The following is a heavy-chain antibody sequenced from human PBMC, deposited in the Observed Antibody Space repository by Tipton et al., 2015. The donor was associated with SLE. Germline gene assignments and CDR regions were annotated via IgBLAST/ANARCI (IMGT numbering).Heavy chain of an antibody. J-gene: IGHJ3*02. CDR1: GGSISSGSYY. CDR2: IYTSGST. V-gene: IGHV4-61*09. CDR3: ASYLGRHAFDI. Sequence: TLSLTCTVSGGSISSGSYYWSWIRQPAGKGLEWIGHIYTSGSTNYNPSLKSRVTISVDTSKNQFSLKLSSVTAADTAVYYCASYLGRHAFDIWGQGTMVTVSS. D-gene: IGHD3-16*01.